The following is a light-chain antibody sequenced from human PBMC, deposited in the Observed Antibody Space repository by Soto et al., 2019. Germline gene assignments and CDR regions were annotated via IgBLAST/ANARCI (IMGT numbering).Light chain of an antibody. CDR2: VAS. Sequence: IPLTQPPSPLAASVGERGTITCRASQSIATYLNWFQQKPGRAPKLLIYVASSLQSGVPSRFSGSGSGTDFSLTISSLQPEDFATYYCQQTYRTPRTFGQGTKVDIK. J-gene: IGKJ1*01. CDR3: QQTYRTPRT. CDR1: QSIATY. V-gene: IGKV1-39*01.